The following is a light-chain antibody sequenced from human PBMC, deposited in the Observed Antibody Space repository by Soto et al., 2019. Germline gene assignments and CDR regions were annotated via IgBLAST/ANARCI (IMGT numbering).Light chain of an antibody. J-gene: IGKJ4*01. CDR3: QQYYKWPLT. V-gene: IGKV3-15*01. CDR2: DAS. Sequence: EIVLTQSPGTLSLFPGERATLSCRASQTISSSFVAWYQQKPGQAPRLLIYDASTRATGIPARLSGSGSGTEFTLTISSLESQDFAVYYCQQYYKWPLTFGGGTKVEIK. CDR1: QTISSS.